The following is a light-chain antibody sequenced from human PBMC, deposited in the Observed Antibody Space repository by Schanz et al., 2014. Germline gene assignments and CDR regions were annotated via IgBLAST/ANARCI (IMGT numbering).Light chain of an antibody. CDR3: QQYNSYSPWT. CDR1: QSISNY. J-gene: IGKJ1*01. V-gene: IGKV1-5*01. CDR2: DAS. Sequence: DIQMTQSPSSLSASVGDRVTITCRASQSISNYLNWYQQKPGKAPKLLIYDASSLESGVPSRFSGSGSGTEFTLTISSLQPDDFATYYCQQYNSYSPWTFGQGTKVEIK.